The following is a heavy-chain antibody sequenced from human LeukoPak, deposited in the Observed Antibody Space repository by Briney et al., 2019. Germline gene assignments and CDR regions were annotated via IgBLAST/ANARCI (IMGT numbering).Heavy chain of an antibody. CDR3: ARGTGRDSGSYYGMDV. D-gene: IGHD1-26*01. J-gene: IGHJ6*02. CDR1: GGTFSSYA. V-gene: IGHV1-69*01. CDR2: IIPIFGTA. Sequence: SVKVSCKASGGTFSSYAISWVRQPPAQGLEGMGGIIPIFGTAKYAQKFQGRVTITADESTSTAYMELSSLRSEDTAVYYCARGTGRDSGSYYGMDVWGQGTTVTVSS.